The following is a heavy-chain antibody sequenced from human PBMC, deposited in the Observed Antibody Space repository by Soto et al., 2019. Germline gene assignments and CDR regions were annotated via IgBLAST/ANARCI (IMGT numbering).Heavy chain of an antibody. CDR1: GGSISSGDYY. CDR2: VYYRGRS. V-gene: IGHV4-39*01. D-gene: IGHD2-8*01. J-gene: IGHJ4*02. Sequence: SETLSLTCTVSGGSISSGDYYWGWIRQSPGKGLEWIGSVYYRGRSYSKSSVKSRVTISVDTSKNQFSLNLNSVTASDTAVYFCVSQRTSVLTQAYFDYWGPGALVTVSS. CDR3: VSQRTSVLTQAYFDY.